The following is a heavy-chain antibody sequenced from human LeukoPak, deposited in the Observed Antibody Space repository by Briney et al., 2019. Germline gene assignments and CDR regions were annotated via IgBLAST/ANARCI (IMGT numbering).Heavy chain of an antibody. CDR1: GGSISSYY. CDR3: VRRRYNYGFDS. Sequence: SETLSLTCTVSGGSISSYYWSWIRQPAGKGLEWIGRIYTSGSTNYNPSLKSRVTMSVDKSKNQFSLKLSSVTAADTAVFYCVRRRYNYGFDSWGQGTLVTVSS. J-gene: IGHJ4*02. V-gene: IGHV4-4*07. D-gene: IGHD5-18*01. CDR2: IYTSGST.